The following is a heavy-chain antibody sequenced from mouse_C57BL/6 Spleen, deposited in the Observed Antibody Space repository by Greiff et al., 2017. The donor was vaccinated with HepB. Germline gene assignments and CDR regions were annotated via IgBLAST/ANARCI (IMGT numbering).Heavy chain of an antibody. J-gene: IGHJ4*01. D-gene: IGHD1-1*01. CDR3: ARWYYGSTYYYAMDY. Sequence: EVQLVESGAELVKPGASVKLSCTASGFNIKDYYMHWVKQRTEQGLEWIGRIDPEDGETKYAPKFQGKATITADTSSNTAYLQLSSLTSEDTAVYYCARWYYGSTYYYAMDYWGQGTSVTVSS. V-gene: IGHV14-2*01. CDR1: GFNIKDYY. CDR2: IDPEDGET.